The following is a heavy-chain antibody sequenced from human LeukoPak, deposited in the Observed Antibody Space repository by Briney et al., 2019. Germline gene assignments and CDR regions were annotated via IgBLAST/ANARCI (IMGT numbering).Heavy chain of an antibody. Sequence: PGGSLRLSCAASGFTFSSYGMHWVRQAPGKGLGWVAVIWYDGSNKYYADSVKGRFTISRDNSKNTLYLQMNSLRAEDTAVYYCAKDKVVPAAMGFSGMDVWGQGTTVTVSS. CDR2: IWYDGSNK. D-gene: IGHD2-2*01. V-gene: IGHV3-33*06. CDR1: GFTFSSYG. J-gene: IGHJ6*02. CDR3: AKDKVVPAAMGFSGMDV.